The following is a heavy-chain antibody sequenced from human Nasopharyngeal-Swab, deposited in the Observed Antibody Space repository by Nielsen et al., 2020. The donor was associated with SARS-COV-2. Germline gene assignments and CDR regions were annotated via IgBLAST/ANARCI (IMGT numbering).Heavy chain of an antibody. CDR1: GFTFSSFN. D-gene: IGHD6-19*01. V-gene: IGHV3-48*02. Sequence: GESLKISCEASGFTFSSFNVNWVRQAPGKGLEWISYINSGSSTILYRDSVRGRFIISRDDAKSSMYLQMSNLRDEDTALYYCARGVRRDISGWHFDYWGQGTLVTVSS. CDR3: ARGVRRDISGWHFDY. J-gene: IGHJ4*02. CDR2: INSGSSTI.